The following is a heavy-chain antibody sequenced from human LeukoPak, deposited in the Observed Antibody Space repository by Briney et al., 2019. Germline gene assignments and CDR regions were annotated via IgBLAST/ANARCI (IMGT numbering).Heavy chain of an antibody. CDR2: INPNSGGT. CDR1: GYTFTGYY. Sequence: KASGYTFTGYYMHWVRQAPGQGLEWMGRINPNSGGTNYAQKFQGRVTMTRDTSISTAYMELSRLRSDDTAVYYCARDPTPYYYYYYMDVWGKGTTVTVSS. CDR3: ARDPTPYYYYYYMDV. J-gene: IGHJ6*03. V-gene: IGHV1-2*06.